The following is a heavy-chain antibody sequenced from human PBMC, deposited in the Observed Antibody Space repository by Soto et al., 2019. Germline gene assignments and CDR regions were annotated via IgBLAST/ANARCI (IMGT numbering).Heavy chain of an antibody. D-gene: IGHD3-3*01. Sequence: SVKVSCKASGFTVSDSAVQWVRRARGQPLEWVGYFVVGNGNTSFAQRFQERVTFSSDKSRGTAYMELRSLRSEETAVYYCAATTHYDLGGRYSTGVEFEILGQGTKDTV. CDR1: GFTVSDSA. V-gene: IGHV1-58*01. J-gene: IGHJ3*02. CDR2: FVVGNGNT. CDR3: AATTHYDLGGRYSTGVEFEI.